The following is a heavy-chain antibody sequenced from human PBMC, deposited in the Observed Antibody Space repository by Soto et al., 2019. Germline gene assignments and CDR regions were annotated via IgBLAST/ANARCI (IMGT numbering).Heavy chain of an antibody. V-gene: IGHV1-18*01. J-gene: IGHJ4*02. CDR3: ARDHWLTQTSTCGFDY. CDR1: GYTFTTYG. D-gene: IGHD3-9*01. Sequence: QVQLVQSGAEVKKPGASVKVSCKASGYTFTTYGLSWVRQAPGQGLEWMGWISTNNGNTVYAQNLQGRITMTTDTSTSTAYMELRRLRSVDTALFYCARDHWLTQTSTCGFDYCGQGTLVNVSS. CDR2: ISTNNGNT.